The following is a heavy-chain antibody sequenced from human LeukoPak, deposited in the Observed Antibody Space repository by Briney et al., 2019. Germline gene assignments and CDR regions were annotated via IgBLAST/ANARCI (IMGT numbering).Heavy chain of an antibody. CDR3: ARDGYQGYYYYYMDV. J-gene: IGHJ6*03. D-gene: IGHD5-12*01. CDR2: ISSSGSTI. CDR1: GFTFSSYS. Sequence: GGSLRLSCAASGFTFSSYSMNWVRQAPGKGLEWVSYISSSGSTIYYADSVKGRFTISRDNAKNSLYLQMNSLRAEDTAVYYCARDGYQGYYYYYMDVWGKGTTVTISS. V-gene: IGHV3-48*04.